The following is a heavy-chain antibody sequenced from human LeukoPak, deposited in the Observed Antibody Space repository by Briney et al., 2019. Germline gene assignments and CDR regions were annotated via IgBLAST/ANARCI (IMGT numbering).Heavy chain of an antibody. Sequence: PSETLSLTCTVSGGSISSYYWSWIRQPAGKGLEWIGRIYTSGSTNYNPSLKSRVTMSVDTSKNQFSPKLSSVAAADTAVYYCASGYYGLGLQHWGQGTLVTVSS. CDR2: IYTSGST. CDR1: GGSISSYY. D-gene: IGHD3-22*01. CDR3: ASGYYGLGLQH. V-gene: IGHV4-4*07. J-gene: IGHJ1*01.